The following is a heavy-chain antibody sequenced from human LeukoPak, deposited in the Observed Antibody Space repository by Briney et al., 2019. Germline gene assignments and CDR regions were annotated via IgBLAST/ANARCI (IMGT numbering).Heavy chain of an antibody. CDR2: ISAYNGNT. CDR3: ARVAYCGGGCNYYGMDV. Sequence: ASVKVSCKASGYTFTSYGISWVRQAPGHGLEWMGWISAYNGNTNYAQKLQGRVTMTTDTSTSTAYMELRSLRSDDTAVYYCARVAYCGGGCNYYGMDVWGKGTTVTVSS. D-gene: IGHD2-21*02. V-gene: IGHV1-18*04. CDR1: GYTFTSYG. J-gene: IGHJ6*04.